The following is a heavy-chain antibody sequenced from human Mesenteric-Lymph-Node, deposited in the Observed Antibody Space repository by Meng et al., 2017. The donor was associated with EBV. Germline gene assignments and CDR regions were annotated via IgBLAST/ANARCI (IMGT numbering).Heavy chain of an antibody. V-gene: IGHV3-30-3*01. D-gene: IGHD2-15*01. CDR2: ISYDGNNK. Sequence: QVQLVGSGGGGVQPGRSLRLSCAASGCTFSNYAMHWVRQAPGKGLEWVAVISYDGNNKYYADSVKGRFTISRDNSKNTLYLQMNSLRAEDTAVYLCARTYDYCSGGTCYSEHFQHWGQGTLVTVSS. CDR1: GCTFSNYA. J-gene: IGHJ1*01. CDR3: ARTYDYCSGGTCYSEHFQH.